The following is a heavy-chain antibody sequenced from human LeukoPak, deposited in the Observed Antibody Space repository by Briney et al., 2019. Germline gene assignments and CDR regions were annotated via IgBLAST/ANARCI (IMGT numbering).Heavy chain of an antibody. CDR2: IIPIFGTA. V-gene: IGHV1-69*05. J-gene: IGHJ4*02. Sequence: ASVKVSCKASGGTFSSYAISWVRQAPGHGLEWMGGIIPIFGTANYAQKFQGRVTITTDESTSTAYMELSSLRSEDTAVYYCARGLKVYCGGDCYSHWGQGTLVTVSS. D-gene: IGHD2-21*02. CDR1: GGTFSSYA. CDR3: ARGLKVYCGGDCYSH.